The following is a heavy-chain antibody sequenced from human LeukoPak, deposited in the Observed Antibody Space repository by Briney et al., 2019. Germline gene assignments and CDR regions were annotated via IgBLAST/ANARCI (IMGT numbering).Heavy chain of an antibody. J-gene: IGHJ4*02. CDR2: IYYSGST. V-gene: IGHV4-39*07. Sequence: PSETLSLTCTVSGGSISSSSYYGGWIRQPPGKGLEWIGSIYYSGSTYYNPSLKSRVTISVDTSKNQFSLKLSSVTAADTAVYYCARDNYYDSSGYQDYWGQGTLVTVSS. CDR3: ARDNYYDSSGYQDY. CDR1: GGSISSSSYY. D-gene: IGHD3-22*01.